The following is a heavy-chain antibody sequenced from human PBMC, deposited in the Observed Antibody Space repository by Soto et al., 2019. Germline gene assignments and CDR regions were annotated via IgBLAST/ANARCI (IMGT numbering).Heavy chain of an antibody. CDR3: TLHIVVVTAIHNYFDS. V-gene: IGHV3-15*01. J-gene: IGHJ4*02. Sequence: DVHLVESGGDLVKPGGSLRLSCSASGFTFSDAWMSWVRQAPGKGLEWVGRIKSKTDGGTTDYAAPVKGRFTISRDDSKDTLYLQMNSLKIEDTAVYYCTLHIVVVTAIHNYFDSWGQGTLVTVSS. CDR2: IKSKTDGGTT. CDR1: GFTFSDAW. D-gene: IGHD2-21*02.